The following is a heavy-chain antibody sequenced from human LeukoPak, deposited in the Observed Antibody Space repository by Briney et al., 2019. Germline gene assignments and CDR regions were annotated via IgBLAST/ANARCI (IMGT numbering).Heavy chain of an antibody. CDR3: ARRLLRKGKYAFDI. V-gene: IGHV4-39*07. D-gene: IGHD2-15*01. CDR1: GGSISSSSYY. Sequence: SETLSLTCTVSGGSISSSSYYWGWIRQPPGKGLEWIGSIYYSGSTYYNPSLKSRVTISVDTSKNQLSLKLSSVTAADTAVYYCARRLLRKGKYAFDIWGQGTMVTVSS. J-gene: IGHJ3*02. CDR2: IYYSGST.